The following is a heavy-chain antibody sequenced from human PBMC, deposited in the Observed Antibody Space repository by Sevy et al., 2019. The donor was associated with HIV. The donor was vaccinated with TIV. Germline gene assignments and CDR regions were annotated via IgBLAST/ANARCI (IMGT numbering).Heavy chain of an antibody. CDR2: LSFGCGEI. V-gene: IGHV3-23*01. CDR1: GFTFSKYS. J-gene: IGHJ4*02. D-gene: IGHD2-8*01. CDR3: AREGCTKPHDY. Sequence: GGSLRLSCAASGFTFSKYSMSWVRQPPGKGLEWVSTLSFGCGEINHADSVKGRFTISRDNAKNSLYLQMNSLRAEDTAVYYSAREGCTKPHDYWGQGTLVTVSS.